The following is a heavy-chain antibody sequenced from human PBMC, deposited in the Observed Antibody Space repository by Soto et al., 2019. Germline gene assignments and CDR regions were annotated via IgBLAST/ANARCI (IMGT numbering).Heavy chain of an antibody. CDR2: ISGTSVYI. V-gene: IGHV3-21*01. CDR1: GFTFSNYN. CDR3: AREGALKPFSS. J-gene: IGHJ5*02. Sequence: LRLSCVASGFTFSNYNMNWVRQAPGKGLEWVSHISGTSVYIHYADSVEGRFTISRDNAKNSVYLQMDSLRVEDTAVYYCAREGALKPFSSWGQGALVTVSS.